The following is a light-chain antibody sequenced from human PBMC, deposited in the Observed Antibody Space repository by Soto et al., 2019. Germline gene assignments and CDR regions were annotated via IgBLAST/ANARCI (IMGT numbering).Light chain of an antibody. CDR3: QQYDNSPLT. CDR2: GAS. CDR1: QSVSSSY. J-gene: IGKJ4*01. V-gene: IGKV3-20*01. Sequence: EIFLTQSPGTLSLSQGERAALSWGASQSVSSSYLAWYQQKPGQAPRLLIYGASNRATGIADRFSGSGSGTDFTLTISRLEPEDFAVYYCQQYDNSPLTFGGGTRWIS.